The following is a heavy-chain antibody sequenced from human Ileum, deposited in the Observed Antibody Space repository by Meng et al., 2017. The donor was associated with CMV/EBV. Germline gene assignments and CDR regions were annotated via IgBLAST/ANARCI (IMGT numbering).Heavy chain of an antibody. CDR1: GFTFSSYS. V-gene: IGHV3-21*01. CDR2: FIGNSYI. Sequence: SCAASGFTFSSYSMIWVRQAPGRGLEWVSSFIGNSYIYYADSVKGRFTISRDNAKNSLYLEMNSLRDEDTAVYFCARVGTDGLGFLDYWGQGTLVTVSS. D-gene: IGHD5-24*01. CDR3: ARVGTDGLGFLDY. J-gene: IGHJ4*02.